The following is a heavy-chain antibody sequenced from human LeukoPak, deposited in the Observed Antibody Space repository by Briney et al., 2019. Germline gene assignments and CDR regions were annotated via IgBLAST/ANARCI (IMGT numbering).Heavy chain of an antibody. Sequence: ASVKVSCKASGYTFTCYYMHWVRQAPGQGLEWMGWINPNSGGTNYAQKFQGRVTMTRDTSISTAYMELSRLRSDDTAVYYCARDLGLRGVTNWFDPWGQGTLVTVSS. CDR2: INPNSGGT. D-gene: IGHD3-10*01. CDR3: ARDLGLRGVTNWFDP. CDR1: GYTFTCYY. V-gene: IGHV1-2*02. J-gene: IGHJ5*02.